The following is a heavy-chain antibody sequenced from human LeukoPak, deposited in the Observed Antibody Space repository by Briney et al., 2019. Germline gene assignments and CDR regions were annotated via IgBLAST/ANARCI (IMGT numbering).Heavy chain of an antibody. V-gene: IGHV4-39*01. CDR3: ARLPTITFFDY. CDR1: GGSISSYY. Sequence: SETLSLTCTVSGGSISSYYWSWIRQPPGRGLEWIGSIYYSGSTSYNPSLKSRVTISVDTSKSQFSLKLSSVTAADTAVYYCARLPTITFFDYWGQGTLVTVSS. CDR2: IYYSGST. J-gene: IGHJ4*02. D-gene: IGHD5-12*01.